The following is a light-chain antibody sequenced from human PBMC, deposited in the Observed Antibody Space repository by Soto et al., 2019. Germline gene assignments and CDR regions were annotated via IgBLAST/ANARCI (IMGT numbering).Light chain of an antibody. J-gene: IGKJ4*01. Sequence: DIPMTQSPSSLSASVGDRVTITCRASQSISTYLHWYQQKPGKAPNLLIYAASTLQSGVPSRFSGSGSGTDFTLTISSLQPEDFATYFCQNGYSTPLTFGGGTKVDIK. CDR2: AAS. V-gene: IGKV1-39*01. CDR3: QNGYSTPLT. CDR1: QSISTY.